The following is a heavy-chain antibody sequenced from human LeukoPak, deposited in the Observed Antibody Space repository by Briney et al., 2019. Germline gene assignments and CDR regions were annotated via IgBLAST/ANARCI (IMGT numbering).Heavy chain of an antibody. CDR3: VRVVTTSSGWYHFDN. CDR2: SQTTKPNSCTT. D-gene: IGHD6-13*01. J-gene: IGHJ4*02. V-gene: IGHV3-72*01. CDR1: GFAITDNH. Sequence: GRSRRLSWAASGFAITDNHMDWVRQAPGEGREWVGCSQTTKPNSCTTEYAASVKGRFTISRDDSKNSLYLQLNSLKTEDTAVYYCVRVVTTSSGWYHFDNWGQGTLVTVSS.